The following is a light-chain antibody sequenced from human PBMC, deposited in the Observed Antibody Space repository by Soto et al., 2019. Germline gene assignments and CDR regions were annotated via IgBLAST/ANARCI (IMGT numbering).Light chain of an antibody. V-gene: IGKV3-15*01. Sequence: EIVMTQSPATLSVSPGERATLSCRASQSVTNDLAWFQQKPGQAPRLLIYGASARATDIPARFSGSGSGTEFTLTISSLQSEDFAVYYCQQYYNWPPWTVGQGTKVDSK. J-gene: IGKJ1*01. CDR1: QSVTND. CDR2: GAS. CDR3: QQYYNWPPWT.